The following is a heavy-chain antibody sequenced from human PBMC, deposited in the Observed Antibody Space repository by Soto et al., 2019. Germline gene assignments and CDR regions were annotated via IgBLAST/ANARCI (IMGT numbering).Heavy chain of an antibody. CDR1: GGTFSSYA. CDR3: ARGGVAGGFDY. Sequence: GASVKVSCKASGGTFSSYAISWVRQASGQGLEWMGGIIPIFGTANYAQKFQGRVTITADESTSTAYMELSSLRSEDTAVYYCARGGVAGGFDYWGQGTLVTVSS. J-gene: IGHJ4*02. CDR2: IIPIFGTA. V-gene: IGHV1-69*13. D-gene: IGHD2-15*01.